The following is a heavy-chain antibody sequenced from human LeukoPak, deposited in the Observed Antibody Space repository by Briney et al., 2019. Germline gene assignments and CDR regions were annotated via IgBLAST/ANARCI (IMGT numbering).Heavy chain of an antibody. J-gene: IGHJ4*02. V-gene: IGHV4-34*01. CDR2: INHSGST. Sequence: PSETLSLTCAVYGGSFSGYYWSWIRQPPGKGLEWIGEINHSGSTNYNPSLKSRVTISVDTPKNQFSLKLSSVTAADTAVYYCARGGIVGASHFDYWGQGTLVTVSS. CDR3: ARGGIVGASHFDY. D-gene: IGHD1-26*01. CDR1: GGSFSGYY.